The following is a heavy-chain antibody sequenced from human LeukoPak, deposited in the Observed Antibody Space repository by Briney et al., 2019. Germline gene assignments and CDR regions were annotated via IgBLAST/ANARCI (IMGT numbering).Heavy chain of an antibody. Sequence: ASVKVSCKASGGTFSSYAISWVRQAPGQGLEWMGWISAYNGNTNYAQKLQGRVTMTTDTSTSTAYMELRSLRSDDTAVYYCARAIIAAAAQEYWGQGTLVTVSS. V-gene: IGHV1-18*01. D-gene: IGHD6-13*01. CDR1: GGTFSSYA. CDR3: ARAIIAAAAQEY. J-gene: IGHJ4*02. CDR2: ISAYNGNT.